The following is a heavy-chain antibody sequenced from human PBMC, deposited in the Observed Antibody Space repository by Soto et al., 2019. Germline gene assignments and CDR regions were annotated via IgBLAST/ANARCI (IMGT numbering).Heavy chain of an antibody. CDR1: SGSISSSNW. Sequence: QVQLQESGPGLVKPSGTLSLTCAVSSGSISSSNWWSWVRQPPGKGLEWIGEIYHSGSTNYNPSLKSRVTISVDKSKNQFSLKLSSVTAADTAVYYCARRGYSSSSDYYYYYMDVWGKGTTVTVSS. CDR3: ARRGYSSSSDYYYYYMDV. CDR2: IYHSGST. V-gene: IGHV4-4*02. D-gene: IGHD6-6*01. J-gene: IGHJ6*03.